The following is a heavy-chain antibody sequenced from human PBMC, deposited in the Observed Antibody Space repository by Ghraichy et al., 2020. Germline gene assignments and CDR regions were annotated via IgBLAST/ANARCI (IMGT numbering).Heavy chain of an antibody. CDR3: ARLRSSSSSFVNYFDH. Sequence: SETLSLTCTVSGGSITSGDYFWAWIRQHPGKGLEWIGYIYYSGTSYYNPSLRSRFAISVATSKTQFSLKLTSVTAADTAIYYCARLRSSSSSFVNYFDHWGRGIQVTVSA. V-gene: IGHV4-31*03. J-gene: IGHJ4*02. D-gene: IGHD2-2*01. CDR1: GGSITSGDYF. CDR2: IYYSGTS.